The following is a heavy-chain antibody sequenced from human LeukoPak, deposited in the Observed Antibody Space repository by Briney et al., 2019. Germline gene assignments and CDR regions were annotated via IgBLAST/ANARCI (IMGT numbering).Heavy chain of an antibody. J-gene: IGHJ5*02. Sequence: ASETLSLTCTVSGGSISNYYWNWIRQPPGKGLEWVGHISYSGGTKYNPSLQSRVTISIDTSKNQFSLNLSSVTAAGTAVYYCARRVIMSAAGVPDTWLDPWGQGILVTVSS. CDR3: ARRVIMSAAGVPDTWLDP. CDR2: ISYSGGT. CDR1: GGSISNYY. V-gene: IGHV4-59*08. D-gene: IGHD2-8*01.